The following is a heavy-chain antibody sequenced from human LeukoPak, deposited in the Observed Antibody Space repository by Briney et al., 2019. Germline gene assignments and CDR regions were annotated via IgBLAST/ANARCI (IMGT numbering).Heavy chain of an antibody. CDR3: ARAGVVPAAIHFDY. CDR1: GYTFTGYY. Sequence: ASVKVSCKASGYTFTGYYMHWVRQAPGQGLEWMGWINPNSGCTNYAQKFQGRVTMTRDTSISTAYMELSRLRSDDTAVYYCARAGVVPAAIHFDYWGQGTLVTVSS. J-gene: IGHJ4*02. D-gene: IGHD2-2*01. CDR2: INPNSGCT. V-gene: IGHV1-2*02.